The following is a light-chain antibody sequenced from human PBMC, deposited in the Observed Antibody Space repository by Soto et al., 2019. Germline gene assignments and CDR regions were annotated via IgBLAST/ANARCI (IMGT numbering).Light chain of an antibody. CDR2: GAS. J-gene: IGKJ5*01. Sequence: EIVMTQSPATLSVSPGERATLSCRASQSVISELAWYQQQPGQAPRLLMYGASTRATGIPARFSGSGSGTEFTLTISGLQSEDSAIYFCQKYKSWPITFGQGTRLEIK. CDR1: QSVISE. V-gene: IGKV3-15*01. CDR3: QKYKSWPIT.